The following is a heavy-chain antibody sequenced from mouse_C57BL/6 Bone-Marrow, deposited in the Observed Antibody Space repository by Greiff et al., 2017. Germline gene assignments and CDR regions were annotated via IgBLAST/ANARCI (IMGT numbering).Heavy chain of an antibody. V-gene: IGHV1-54*01. J-gene: IGHJ2*01. D-gene: IGHD2-1*01. CDR2: INPGSGGT. CDR3: ARRGKEDY. CDR1: GYAFTNYL. Sequence: QVQLQQSGAELVRPGTSVTVSCKASGYAFTNYLIEWVKQRPGQGLEWIGVINPGSGGTNYNEKFKGKATLTADKSSSTAYMQLSSLTSEDSAVYFCARRGKEDYWGQGTTLTVSS.